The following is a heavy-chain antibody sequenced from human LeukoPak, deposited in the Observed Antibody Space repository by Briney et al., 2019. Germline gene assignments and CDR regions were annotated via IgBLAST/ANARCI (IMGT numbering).Heavy chain of an antibody. Sequence: EASVKVSCKASGYTFTGYYMHWVRPAAGQGLEWMGWINPNSGGTNYAQKFQGRVTMTRDTSISTTYMELSRLRSDDTAVYYCARDYEVAGAFDYWGQGTLVTVSS. D-gene: IGHD6-19*01. CDR3: ARDYEVAGAFDY. CDR2: INPNSGGT. J-gene: IGHJ4*02. CDR1: GYTFTGYY. V-gene: IGHV1-2*02.